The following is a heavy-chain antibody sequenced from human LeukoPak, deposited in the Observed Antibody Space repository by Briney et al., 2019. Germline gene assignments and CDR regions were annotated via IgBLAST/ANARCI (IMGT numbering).Heavy chain of an antibody. CDR2: IRGSADNT. Sequence: PGGSLRLSCTASGFTLSSYAMSWVRQAPGEGLEWVSTIRGSADNTNYAEAVKGRFTISRDNSKNTMYLQMNSLRAEDTAVYYCAKHGFGCWGQGTLVTVSS. CDR3: AKHGFGC. D-gene: IGHD2-8*01. V-gene: IGHV3-23*01. CDR1: GFTLSSYA. J-gene: IGHJ4*02.